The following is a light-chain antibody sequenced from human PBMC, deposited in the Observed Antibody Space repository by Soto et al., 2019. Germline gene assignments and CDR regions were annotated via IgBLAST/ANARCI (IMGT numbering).Light chain of an antibody. J-gene: IGKJ1*01. CDR1: ETISSW. Sequence: DIQMMQSPSTLSVSVGDRVTITCWASETISSWLAWYQQKQGKAPKLLIYKASTLKIGVPSRLRGSGYGTELTITISSMQTDDFETYYCQHYNSYPEAFGQGTKVDIK. CDR2: KAS. V-gene: IGKV1-5*03. CDR3: QHYNSYPEA.